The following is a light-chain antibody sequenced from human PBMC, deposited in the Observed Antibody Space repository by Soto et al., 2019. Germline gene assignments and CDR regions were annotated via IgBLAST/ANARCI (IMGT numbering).Light chain of an antibody. J-gene: IGKJ2*01. CDR3: QQYGSSPYT. CDR1: QSVSSTY. CDR2: GAS. Sequence: EIVLTQSPGTLSLSPGERVTLSCRASQSVSSTYVAWYQHKPGQAPRLLIYGASSRATGVPDRFSGSGSGTDFTLTISRLEPEDFAVYYCQQYGSSPYTFGQGTKLEIK. V-gene: IGKV3-20*01.